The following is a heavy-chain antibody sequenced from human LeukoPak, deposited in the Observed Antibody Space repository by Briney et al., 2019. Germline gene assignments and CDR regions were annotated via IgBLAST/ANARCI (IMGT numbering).Heavy chain of an antibody. D-gene: IGHD3-10*01. Sequence: SETLSLTCTVSGGSISSSSYYWGWIRQPPGKGLEWIGSIYYSGSTYYNPSLKSRVTISVDTSKNQFSLKLSSVTAADTAVYYCARRRRGSGSYVGWFDPWGQGTLVTVPS. CDR2: IYYSGST. CDR3: ARRRRGSGSYVGWFDP. J-gene: IGHJ5*02. V-gene: IGHV4-39*01. CDR1: GGSISSSSYY.